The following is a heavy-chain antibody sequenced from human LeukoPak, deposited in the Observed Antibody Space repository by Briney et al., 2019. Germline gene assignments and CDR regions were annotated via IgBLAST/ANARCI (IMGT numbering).Heavy chain of an antibody. D-gene: IGHD2-21*01. Sequence: PGGSLRLSCAASGFTVSSNYMSWVRQAPGKGLEWVSVIYSGGSTYYADSVKGRFTISRDNSKNTLYLQMNSLRAEDTAVYYCARDSGGYCGGDCYADYYYMDVWGKGTTVTVSS. J-gene: IGHJ6*03. CDR3: ARDSGGYCGGDCYADYYYMDV. CDR1: GFTVSSNY. V-gene: IGHV3-66*02. CDR2: IYSGGST.